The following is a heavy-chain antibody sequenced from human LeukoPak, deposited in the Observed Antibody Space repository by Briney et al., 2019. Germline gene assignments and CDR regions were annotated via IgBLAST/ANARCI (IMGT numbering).Heavy chain of an antibody. CDR3: ARDQRGDYELYYYYYMDV. J-gene: IGHJ6*03. V-gene: IGHV3-66*02. Sequence: GGSLRLSCAASGFTVSRNYMSWVRQAPGKGLEWVSVIYSGGRSYYADSVKGRFTISRDNSKNTLYLQMNSLRAEDTAVYYCARDQRGDYELYYYYYMDVWGKGTTVTVSS. CDR1: GFTVSRNY. CDR2: IYSGGRS. D-gene: IGHD4-17*01.